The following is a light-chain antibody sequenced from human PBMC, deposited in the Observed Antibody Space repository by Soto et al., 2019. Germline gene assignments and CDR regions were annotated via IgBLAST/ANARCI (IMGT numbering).Light chain of an antibody. CDR3: QQTDNLPLT. CDR2: AAS. CDR1: QDIKDY. J-gene: IGKJ3*01. Sequence: DIPMTQSPSSLSASVGDRVTITCQASQDIKDYLNWYQHKPGKAPKVLIYAASNLAAGVPSRFSGSGSGKDFTFTISTLQPDDFATYFCQQTDNLPLTFGPGTKVDIK. V-gene: IGKV1-33*01.